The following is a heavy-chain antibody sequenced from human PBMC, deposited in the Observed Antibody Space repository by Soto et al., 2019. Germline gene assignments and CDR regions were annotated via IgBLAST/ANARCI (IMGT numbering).Heavy chain of an antibody. D-gene: IGHD5-12*01. CDR3: ARALVASVFTCAMDV. Sequence: SETLSLGCTVSGGSVRGGAYYWTYLRHPPGGGREWIGYIYYSGTIKYNPSLQSRVSMSSDTSRNHFSRNLASGSAADAAVYFCARALVASVFTCAMDVWGQGTAVTVS. CDR2: IYYSGTI. V-gene: IGHV4-61*03. J-gene: IGHJ6*02. CDR1: GGSVRGGAYY.